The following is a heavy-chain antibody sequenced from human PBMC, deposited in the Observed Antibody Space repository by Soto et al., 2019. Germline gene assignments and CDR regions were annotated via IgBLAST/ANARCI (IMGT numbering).Heavy chain of an antibody. CDR1: GFTFSSYA. V-gene: IGHV3-23*01. J-gene: IGHJ3*02. D-gene: IGHD2-8*01. Sequence: GGSLRLSCSASGFTFSSYAMSWVRQAPGKGLEWVSAISGSGGSTYYADSVKGRFTITRDNSKNTLYLQMNSLRAEDTAVYYCAKELLGYCTNGVCPRGFDIWGQGTMVTVSS. CDR3: AKELLGYCTNGVCPRGFDI. CDR2: ISGSGGST.